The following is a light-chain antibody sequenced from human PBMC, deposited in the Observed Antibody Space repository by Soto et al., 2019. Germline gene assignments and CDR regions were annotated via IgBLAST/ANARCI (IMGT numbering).Light chain of an antibody. Sequence: QSVLTQPASVSGSPGQSITISCTGTSSGIGDNNYVSWYQQHPGKAPKLMIYDVRHRPSGVSIRFSGSKSGNTASLTISDLQAEDEADYYCSSYRISSTYVFGTGTKVTVL. J-gene: IGLJ1*01. CDR3: SSYRISSTYV. CDR1: SSGIGDNNY. V-gene: IGLV2-14*01. CDR2: DVR.